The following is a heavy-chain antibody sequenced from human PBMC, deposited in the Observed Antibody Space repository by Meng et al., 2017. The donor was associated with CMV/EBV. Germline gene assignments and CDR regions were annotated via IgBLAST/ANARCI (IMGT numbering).Heavy chain of an antibody. D-gene: IGHD5/OR15-5a*01. V-gene: IGHV3-23*01. CDR2: ISGSGGST. CDR1: GFTFSSYA. CDR3: AKSTILNPRFDY. J-gene: IGHJ4*02. Sequence: GRSLRLSCAASGFTFSSYAMSWVRQAPGKGLEWVSAISGSGGSTYYADSVKGRFTISRDNSKNTLYLQMNSLRADNTAVYYCAKSTILNPRFDYWGQGTLVTVSS.